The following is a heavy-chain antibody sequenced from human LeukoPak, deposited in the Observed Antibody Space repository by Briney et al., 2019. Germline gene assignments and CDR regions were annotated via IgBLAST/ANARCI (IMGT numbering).Heavy chain of an antibody. CDR1: GYTFTVYY. Sequence: ASVKVSCKASGYTFTVYYMHWVRQAPGQGLEWMGWINPDSGGTNFAQKFQGRVTMTRDTSISTAYMDLSRLRSDDTAVCYCARGLERVADYWGQGTLVTVSS. CDR2: INPDSGGT. D-gene: IGHD1-1*01. V-gene: IGHV1-2*02. J-gene: IGHJ4*02. CDR3: ARGLERVADY.